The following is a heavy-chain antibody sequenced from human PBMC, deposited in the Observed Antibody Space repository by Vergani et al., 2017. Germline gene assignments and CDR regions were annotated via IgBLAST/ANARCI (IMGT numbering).Heavy chain of an antibody. Sequence: QVQLVESGGGVVQPGRSLRLSCAASGFTFSSYGMHWVRQAPGKGLEWVAVIWYDGSNKYYADSVKGRFTISRDNSKNTLYLQMNSLRAEDTAVYYCARTSIAAANYYYYDYMNVWGKGTTVTVSS. CDR2: IWYDGSNK. CDR1: GFTFSSYG. J-gene: IGHJ6*03. D-gene: IGHD6-13*01. V-gene: IGHV3-33*01. CDR3: ARTSIAAANYYYYDYMNV.